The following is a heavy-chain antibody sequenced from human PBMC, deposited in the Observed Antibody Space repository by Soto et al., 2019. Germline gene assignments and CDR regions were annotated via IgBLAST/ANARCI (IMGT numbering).Heavy chain of an antibody. J-gene: IGHJ4*02. CDR2: INAGNGNT. V-gene: IGHV1-3*01. Sequence: ASVKVSCKASGYTFTSYAMHWLRQAPGQRLEWMGWINAGNGNTKYSRKFQGRVTITRDTSASTAYMELSSLRSEDTAVYYCARSDGPLGDYWGQGTLVTVSS. D-gene: IGHD4-17*01. CDR1: GYTFTSYA. CDR3: ARSDGPLGDY.